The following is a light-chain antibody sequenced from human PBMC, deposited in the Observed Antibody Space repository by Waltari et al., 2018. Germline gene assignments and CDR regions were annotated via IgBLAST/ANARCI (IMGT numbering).Light chain of an antibody. CDR1: QNIFTS. V-gene: IGKV6-21*01. Sequence: EVVLTQSPDFQSVTPKEKVTITCRASQNIFTSLHWYQQKPGQSPKLLITYASQSFSGVPSRFSGSGSCTDFTLTLNGLEAEDAATYYCHQSRTFPITFGQGTRLEIK. CDR3: HQSRTFPIT. CDR2: YAS. J-gene: IGKJ5*01.